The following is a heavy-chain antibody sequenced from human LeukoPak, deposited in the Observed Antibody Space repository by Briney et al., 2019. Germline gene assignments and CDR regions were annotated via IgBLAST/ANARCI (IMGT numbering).Heavy chain of an antibody. CDR1: GFTFSSYG. Sequence: PGRSLRLSCAASGFTFSSYGMHWVRQAPGKGLEGVAVISYDGSNKYYADSVKGRFTISRDNSKNTLYLQMNSLRAEDTAVYYCAKDRRAVASLIDYWGQGTLVTVSS. V-gene: IGHV3-30*18. CDR2: ISYDGSNK. D-gene: IGHD6-19*01. J-gene: IGHJ4*02. CDR3: AKDRRAVASLIDY.